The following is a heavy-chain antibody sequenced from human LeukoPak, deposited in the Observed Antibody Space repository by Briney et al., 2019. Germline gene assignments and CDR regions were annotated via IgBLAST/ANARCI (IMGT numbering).Heavy chain of an antibody. Sequence: GSLRLSCAASGFMFTHHGMHWVRQAPGKGLEWVAFIRYDGSNKYYADSVKGRFTISRDNSKNTLYLQMNSLRAEDTAVYYCAKGGVAVAGTPAEYFQHWGQGTLVTVSS. CDR1: GFMFTHHG. CDR2: IRYDGSNK. J-gene: IGHJ1*01. V-gene: IGHV3-30*02. CDR3: AKGGVAVAGTPAEYFQH. D-gene: IGHD6-19*01.